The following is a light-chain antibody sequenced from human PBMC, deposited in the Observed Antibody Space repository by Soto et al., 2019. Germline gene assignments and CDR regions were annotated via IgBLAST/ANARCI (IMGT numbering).Light chain of an antibody. CDR3: QQYNSYPIT. CDR1: QSISSW. V-gene: IGKV1-5*03. CDR2: KAS. Sequence: DIQMAQSPSTLSASVGDRVTIACRSSQSISSWLAWYQQKPGKAPKLLIHKASSLESGVPSRFSGSGSGTEFTLTISSLQPDDFATYYCQQYNSYPITFGQGTRLEI. J-gene: IGKJ5*01.